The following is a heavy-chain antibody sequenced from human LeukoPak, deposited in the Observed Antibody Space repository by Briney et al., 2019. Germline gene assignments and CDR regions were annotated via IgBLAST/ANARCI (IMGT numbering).Heavy chain of an antibody. CDR1: GGTFSSYA. D-gene: IGHD3-10*01. V-gene: IGHV1-69*13. Sequence: SVKVSCKASGGTFSSYAISWVRQAPGQGPEWMGGIIPIFGTANYAQKFQGRVTITADESTSTAYMELSSLRSEDTAVYYCAAGGSGTPYYFDYWGQGTLVTVSS. CDR2: IIPIFGTA. J-gene: IGHJ4*02. CDR3: AAGGSGTPYYFDY.